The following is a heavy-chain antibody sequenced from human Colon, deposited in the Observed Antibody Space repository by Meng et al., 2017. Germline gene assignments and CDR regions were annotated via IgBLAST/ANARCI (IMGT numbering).Heavy chain of an antibody. Sequence: ETLSLTCTVSGGSISSSSYYWGWIRQPPGKGLEWIGSIYYSGSTYYNPSLKSRVTISVDTSKNQFSLKLSSVTAADTAVYYCARVRRGYSYGLDYWGQGTLVTVSS. CDR1: GGSISSSSYY. J-gene: IGHJ4*02. D-gene: IGHD5-18*01. V-gene: IGHV4-39*07. CDR3: ARVRRGYSYGLDY. CDR2: IYYSGST.